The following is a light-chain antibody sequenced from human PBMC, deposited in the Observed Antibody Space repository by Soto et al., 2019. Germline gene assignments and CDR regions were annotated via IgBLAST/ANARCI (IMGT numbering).Light chain of an antibody. Sequence: EIVLTQSPGTLSLSPGERATLSCRASQSVSSIYFAWYQQKPGQAPRLLIYGASSRATGIPDRFSGSGSGTDFTLTISRLEPEDCAVYYCHQFGTSPPSTFGQGTRLDIK. CDR3: HQFGTSPPST. CDR1: QSVSSIY. CDR2: GAS. J-gene: IGKJ5*01. V-gene: IGKV3-20*01.